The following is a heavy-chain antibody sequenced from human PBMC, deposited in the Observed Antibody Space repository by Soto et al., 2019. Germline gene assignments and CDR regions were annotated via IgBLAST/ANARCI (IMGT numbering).Heavy chain of an antibody. CDR3: AKDIFFADYDSSASDAFDI. J-gene: IGHJ3*02. D-gene: IGHD3-22*01. CDR1: GFTFSSYG. Sequence: QVQLVESGGGVVQPGRSLRLSCAASGFTFSSYGMHWVRQAPGKGLEWVAVISYDGSNKYYADSVKGRFTISRDNSKNTLYQQMNSLRAEDTAVYYCAKDIFFADYDSSASDAFDIWGQGTMVTVSS. V-gene: IGHV3-30*18. CDR2: ISYDGSNK.